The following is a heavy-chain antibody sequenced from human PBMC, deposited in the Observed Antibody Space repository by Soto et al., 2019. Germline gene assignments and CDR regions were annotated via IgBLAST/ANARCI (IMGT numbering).Heavy chain of an antibody. CDR3: ARDVRGWELLNGDFDY. CDR1: GGSISNYY. Sequence: SLTCTVSGGSISNYYWSWIRQPPGKGLEYIGFIYYSGSTYYNPSLKSRVTISVDTSKNQFSLKLSSVTAADTAVYYCARDVRGWELLNGDFDYWGQGTLVTVSS. CDR2: IYYSGST. J-gene: IGHJ4*02. D-gene: IGHD1-26*01. V-gene: IGHV4-59*12.